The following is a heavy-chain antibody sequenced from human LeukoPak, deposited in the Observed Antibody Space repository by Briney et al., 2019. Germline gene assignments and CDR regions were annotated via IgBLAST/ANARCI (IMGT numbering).Heavy chain of an antibody. D-gene: IGHD3-22*01. V-gene: IGHV3-30*04. CDR3: AKDRSYYDSYWVSDAFDI. J-gene: IGHJ3*02. CDR1: GFTFSSYA. Sequence: PGGSLRLSCAASGFTFSSYAMHWVRQAPGKGLEWVAVISYDGSNKYYADSVKGRFTISRDNSKNTLYLQMNSLRAEDTAVYYCAKDRSYYDSYWVSDAFDIWGQGTMVTVSS. CDR2: ISYDGSNK.